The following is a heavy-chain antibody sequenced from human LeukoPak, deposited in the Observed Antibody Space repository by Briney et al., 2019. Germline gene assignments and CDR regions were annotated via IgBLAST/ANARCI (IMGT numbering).Heavy chain of an antibody. CDR2: ISGSGGST. CDR1: GFTFSSYA. Sequence: PGGSLRLSCAASGFTFSSYAMSWVRQAPGKGLEGVSAISGSGGSTYYADSVKGRFTISRDNSKNTLYLQMNSQRAEDTAVYYCAKDDRSGGYSYGSYYFDYWGQGTLVTVSS. CDR3: AKDDRSGGYSYGSYYFDY. D-gene: IGHD5-18*01. J-gene: IGHJ4*02. V-gene: IGHV3-23*01.